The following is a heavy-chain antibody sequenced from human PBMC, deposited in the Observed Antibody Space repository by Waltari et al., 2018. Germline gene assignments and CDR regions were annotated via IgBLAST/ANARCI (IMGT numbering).Heavy chain of an antibody. D-gene: IGHD4-4*01. Sequence: EVQLVESGGGLVQPGRSLRLSCAASGFTFDDYAMHWVRQLPGKGLQWVSGLNWTGDNTGYADSVKGRFTISRYNAKNSLFLQMDSLTPEDTAIYYCTKDSGASLVTSFLDFWGQGTLVTVSS. J-gene: IGHJ4*02. CDR3: TKDSGASLVTSFLDF. CDR2: LNWTGDNT. V-gene: IGHV3-9*01. CDR1: GFTFDDYA.